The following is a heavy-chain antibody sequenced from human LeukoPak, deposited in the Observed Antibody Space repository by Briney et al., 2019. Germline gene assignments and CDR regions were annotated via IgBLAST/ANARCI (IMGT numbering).Heavy chain of an antibody. CDR2: ISTSGYTI. Sequence: PGGSLRLSCAASGFTFSSYEMNWVRQAPGKGLEWVSYISTSGYTIYYADSVKGRFTISRDNAKNSLYLQMNSLRAEDTAVYYCASQYSSGWYQFDNWGQGTLDTVSS. CDR3: ASQYSSGWYQFDN. CDR1: GFTFSSYE. J-gene: IGHJ4*02. V-gene: IGHV3-48*03. D-gene: IGHD6-19*01.